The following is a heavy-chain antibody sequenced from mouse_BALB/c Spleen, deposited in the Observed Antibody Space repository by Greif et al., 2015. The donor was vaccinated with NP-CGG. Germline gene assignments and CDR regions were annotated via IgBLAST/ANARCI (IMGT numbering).Heavy chain of an antibody. J-gene: IGHJ4*01. CDR1: GDSITSGY. CDR3: ARMEYGYEYAMDY. Sequence: EVQLVESGPSLVKPSQTLSLTCSVTGDSITSGYWNWIRKFPGNKLEYMGYISYSGSTYYNPSLKSRISITRDTSKNXYYLQLNSVTTEDTATYYCARMEYGYEYAMDYWGQGTSVTVSS. V-gene: IGHV3-8*02. D-gene: IGHD2-2*01. CDR2: ISYSGST.